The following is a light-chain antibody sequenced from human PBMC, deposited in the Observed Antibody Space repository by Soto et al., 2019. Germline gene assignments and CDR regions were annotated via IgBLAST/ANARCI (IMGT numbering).Light chain of an antibody. CDR3: QRYDSLPPT. CDR2: DAS. J-gene: IGKJ5*01. V-gene: IGKV1-33*01. Sequence: DIQLAQSPSSLSTSVGDRVTITCQADHDIKEFLNWYQAKPGKAPKLLIYDASNLQTGVPSRFSGSGSGTRFTFTSSSLQPEHIATYYCQRYDSLPPTFGQGTLLDIK. CDR1: HDIKEF.